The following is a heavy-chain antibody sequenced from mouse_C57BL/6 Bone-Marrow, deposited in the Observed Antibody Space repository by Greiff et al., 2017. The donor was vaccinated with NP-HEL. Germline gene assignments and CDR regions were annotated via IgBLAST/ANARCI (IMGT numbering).Heavy chain of an antibody. CDR2: VYPYNGGT. CDR1: GFTFTDYY. J-gene: IGHJ2*01. V-gene: IGHV1-36*01. CDR3: ARSPPSPYYFDY. Sequence: EVQLQQSGPVLVKPGPSVKISCKASGFTFTDYYMHWVKQSHGKSLEWIGLVYPYNGGTRYNQKFKGKATLTVDTSSSTAYMELNILTAEDAAFYYCARSPPSPYYFDYWGQGTTLTVSS.